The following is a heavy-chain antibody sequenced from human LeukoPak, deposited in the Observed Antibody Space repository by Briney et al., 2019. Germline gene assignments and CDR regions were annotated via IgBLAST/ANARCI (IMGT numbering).Heavy chain of an antibody. CDR1: GFTFSSYW. CDR2: MNQVGSQK. Sequence: GGSLRLSCAASGFTFSSYWMSWVRQAPGRGLEWVANMNQVGSQKYYVDSVKDRFTISRDNAKNSLYLQTNSLRDEDTAVYYCASGSLARGGSDYWGQGTLVTVSS. CDR3: ASGSLARGGSDY. D-gene: IGHD2-2*03. J-gene: IGHJ4*02. V-gene: IGHV3-7*01.